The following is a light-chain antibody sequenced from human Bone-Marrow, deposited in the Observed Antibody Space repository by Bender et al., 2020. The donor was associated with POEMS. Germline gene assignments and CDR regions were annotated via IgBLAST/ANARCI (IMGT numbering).Light chain of an antibody. CDR2: EAF. Sequence: QSALTQPASVSGSPGQSITISCTGTSIDVGTYNRASWYQQHPGKVPKLIIYEAFKRPSGVSDRFSASQYGKTASLTISGLQAEDEADYYCCSYAGDITVFGGGTRLTVL. V-gene: IGLV2-23*02. CDR1: SIDVGTYNR. CDR3: CSYAGDITV. J-gene: IGLJ2*01.